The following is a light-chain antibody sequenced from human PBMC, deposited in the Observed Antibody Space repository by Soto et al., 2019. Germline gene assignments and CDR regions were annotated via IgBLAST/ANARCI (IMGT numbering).Light chain of an antibody. Sequence: EIVLTQSPATLSLSPGERATLSCRASQSVGTFFAWYQQKPGQAPRLLIYDASNRATGIPARFSGSGSGTDFTLTMSSLEPEDFAVYYCQQCYNWPQWTFGQGTKVDIK. CDR1: QSVGTF. V-gene: IGKV3-11*01. CDR3: QQCYNWPQWT. J-gene: IGKJ1*01. CDR2: DAS.